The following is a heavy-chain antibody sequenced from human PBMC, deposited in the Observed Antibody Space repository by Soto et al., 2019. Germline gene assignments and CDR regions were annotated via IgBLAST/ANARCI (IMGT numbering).Heavy chain of an antibody. V-gene: IGHV4-4*02. D-gene: IGHD3-22*01. CDR2: VYHSGNT. CDR3: ARHAYYYDSSGYYPYYFDY. Sequence: SETLSLTCAVPGDSISSDKWWSWVRQPPGKGLEWIGEVYHSGNTNYNPSLKSRVIISVDKSKNQSSLKLSSVTAADTAVYYCARHAYYYDSSGYYPYYFDYWGQGTLVTVSS. CDR1: GDSISSDKW. J-gene: IGHJ4*02.